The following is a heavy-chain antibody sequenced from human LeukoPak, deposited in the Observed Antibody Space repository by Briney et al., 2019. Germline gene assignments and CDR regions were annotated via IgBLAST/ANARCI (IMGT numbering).Heavy chain of an antibody. D-gene: IGHD3-10*01. CDR3: ARVPTPRRRGPPDY. Sequence: SVKVSCKASGGTFSSYAISWVRQAPGQGLEWMGRIIPILGIANYAQKFQGRVTMTTDTSTSTAYMELRSLRSDDTAVYYCARVPTPRRRGPPDYWGQGTLVTVSS. V-gene: IGHV1-69*04. J-gene: IGHJ4*02. CDR2: IIPILGIA. CDR1: GGTFSSYA.